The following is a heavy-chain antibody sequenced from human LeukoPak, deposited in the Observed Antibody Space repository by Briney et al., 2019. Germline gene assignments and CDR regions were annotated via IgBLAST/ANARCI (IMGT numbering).Heavy chain of an antibody. CDR1: GFTFSSYA. CDR2: ISYDGSNK. D-gene: IGHD2-21*02. J-gene: IGHJ4*02. V-gene: IGHV3-30-3*01. Sequence: GGSLRLSCAASGFTFSSYAMHWVRQAPGKGLEWVAVISYDGSNKYYADSVKGRFTISRDNSKNTLYLQMNSLRAEVTAVYYCARGSIVVVTAIFYFDYWGQGTLVTVSS. CDR3: ARGSIVVVTAIFYFDY.